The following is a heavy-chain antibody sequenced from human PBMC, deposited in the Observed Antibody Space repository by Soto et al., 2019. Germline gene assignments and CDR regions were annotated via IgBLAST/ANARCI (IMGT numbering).Heavy chain of an antibody. Sequence: EVQLLESGGALVHPGGSLGLSWEGSGSPFSSYPLSWVRRAPGKGLGWVSSISGSGAITSYVDSVKGRFPISRDNSKNTLFLQMNSLRADDTALYYCAKSISAAALDAFDFWGQGTMVTVSS. CDR2: ISGSGAIT. J-gene: IGHJ3*01. CDR3: AKSISAAALDAFDF. CDR1: GSPFSSYP. V-gene: IGHV3-23*01. D-gene: IGHD6-25*01.